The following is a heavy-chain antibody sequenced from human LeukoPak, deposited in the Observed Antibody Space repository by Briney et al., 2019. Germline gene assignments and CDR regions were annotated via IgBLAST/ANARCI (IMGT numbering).Heavy chain of an antibody. D-gene: IGHD1-26*01. Sequence: SETLSLTCTVSGGSISSGGYYWSWIRQHPGKGLEWIGSIYYSGSTYYNPSLKSRVMKSVDTSKNQFSLKLSSVTAADTAVYYCARDSGNYYFDYWGQGTLVTVPS. CDR3: ARDSGNYYFDY. CDR2: IYYSGST. V-gene: IGHV4-31*03. J-gene: IGHJ4*02. CDR1: GGSISSGGYY.